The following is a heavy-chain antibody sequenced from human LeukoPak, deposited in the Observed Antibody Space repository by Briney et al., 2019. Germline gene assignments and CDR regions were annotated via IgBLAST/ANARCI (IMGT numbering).Heavy chain of an antibody. V-gene: IGHV3-23*01. CDR1: GFTFSSYA. D-gene: IGHD5-18*01. CDR2: ISGSGGST. CDR3: AKPVSKYSYGQNWFDP. J-gene: IGHJ5*02. Sequence: PGGSLRLSCAASGFTFSSYAMSWVRQAPGKGLEWVSAISGSGGSTYYADSVKGRFTISRDNSKNTLYLQMNSLRAEDTAVYYCAKPVSKYSYGQNWFDPWGQGTLVTVSS.